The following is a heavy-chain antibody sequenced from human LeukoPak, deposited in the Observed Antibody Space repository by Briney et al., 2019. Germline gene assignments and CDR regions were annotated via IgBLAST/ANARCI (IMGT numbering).Heavy chain of an antibody. CDR1: GYTFTTYA. CDR2: INPNSGGT. V-gene: IGHV1-2*02. J-gene: IGHJ3*02. D-gene: IGHD3-22*01. Sequence: GASVKVSCKASGYTFTTYAMSWVRQAPGQGLEWMGWINPNSGGTNYAQKFQGRVTMTRDTSISTAYMELSRLRSDDTAVYYCARDVGYYYDSSGYHYDAFDIWGQGTMVTVSS. CDR3: ARDVGYYYDSSGYHYDAFDI.